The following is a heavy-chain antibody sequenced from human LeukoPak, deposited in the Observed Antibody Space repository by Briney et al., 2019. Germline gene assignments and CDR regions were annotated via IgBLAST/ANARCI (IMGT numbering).Heavy chain of an antibody. Sequence: TGGSLRLSCAASGFTFSSYSMNWVRQAPGKGLEWVSYISTSSGSMYYADSVQGRFTISRDNAKNSLYLQMNSLRAEDTAVYYCARPPYNWNYISEWGRGTLVTVSS. V-gene: IGHV3-48*01. J-gene: IGHJ4*02. CDR3: ARPPYNWNYISE. CDR1: GFTFSSYS. D-gene: IGHD1-7*01. CDR2: ISTSSGSM.